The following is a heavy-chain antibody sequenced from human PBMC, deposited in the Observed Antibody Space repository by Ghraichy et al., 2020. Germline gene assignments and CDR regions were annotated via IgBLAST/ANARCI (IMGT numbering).Heavy chain of an antibody. Sequence: SETLSLTCTVSGGSISSSSYYWGWIRQPPGKGLEWIGSIYYSGSTYYNPSLKSRVTISVDTSKYQFSLKLSSVTAADTAVYYCAREWGNYITGWYFDLWGRGTLVTVSS. V-gene: IGHV4-39*02. CDR1: GGSISSSSYY. CDR2: IYYSGST. J-gene: IGHJ2*01. CDR3: AREWGNYITGWYFDL. D-gene: IGHD1-20*01.